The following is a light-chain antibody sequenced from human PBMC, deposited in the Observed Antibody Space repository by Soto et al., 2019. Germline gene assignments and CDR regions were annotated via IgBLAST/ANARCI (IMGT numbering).Light chain of an antibody. CDR1: QSIRRN. CDR3: QQSYSTPTT. J-gene: IGKJ1*01. V-gene: IGKV1-39*01. CDR2: TSP. Sequence: DIQMTQSPASLSASVGDRVTVTCRASQSIRRNLDWYQQKPGKAPKLLIYTSPNLQSGVPSRFSSSGSGTDFILTSRSLQPEDFASYYCQQSYSTPTTFGQGTKVDIK.